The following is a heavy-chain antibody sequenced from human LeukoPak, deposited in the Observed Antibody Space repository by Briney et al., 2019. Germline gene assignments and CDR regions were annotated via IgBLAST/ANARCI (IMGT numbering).Heavy chain of an antibody. V-gene: IGHV4-38-2*02. J-gene: IGHJ4*02. D-gene: IGHD2-21*01. CDR2: IYESGST. Sequence: PSETLSLTCSVSGYSISSGKYWAWIRQTPGKGLEWIGSIYESGSTYYTPSPKSRVTMSVDTPKNQFSLSLTSVTAADTAVYFCARGPGISGDHIYPDYWGQGIQVTVSS. CDR1: GYSISSGKY. CDR3: ARGPGISGDHIYPDY.